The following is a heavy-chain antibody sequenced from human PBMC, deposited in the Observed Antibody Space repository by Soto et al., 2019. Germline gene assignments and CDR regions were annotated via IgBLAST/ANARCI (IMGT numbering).Heavy chain of an antibody. J-gene: IGHJ4*02. CDR1: GGSLSSGDYY. CDR2: IFYSGST. CDR3: ARERYNYDRDGYYYSFDF. V-gene: IGHV4-31*02. Sequence: QVQLQESGPGLVKPSQTLSLTCTVSGGSLSSGDYYWNWVRQRPGKGLEWIGNIFYSGSTYYNPSLMSRLTIAVDTSKNQFSLSLISGTAADTAVYFCARERYNYDRDGYYYSFDFWGQGTLVTGSS. D-gene: IGHD3-22*01.